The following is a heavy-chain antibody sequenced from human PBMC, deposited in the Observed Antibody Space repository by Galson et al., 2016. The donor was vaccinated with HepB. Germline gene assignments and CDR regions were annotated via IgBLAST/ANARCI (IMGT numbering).Heavy chain of an antibody. CDR1: GFTFSKYS. Sequence: SLRLSCAASGFTFSKYSINWVRQAPGKGLEWVSSISRSSTYIYYTNSVKGRFTISRDNAKNSLYLQMNNLRAEDTAVYYCARVARSKYYYGSGSYRNWFDPWGQGTLVTVSS. J-gene: IGHJ5*02. CDR2: ISRSSTYI. D-gene: IGHD3-10*01. V-gene: IGHV3-21*01. CDR3: ARVARSKYYYGSGSYRNWFDP.